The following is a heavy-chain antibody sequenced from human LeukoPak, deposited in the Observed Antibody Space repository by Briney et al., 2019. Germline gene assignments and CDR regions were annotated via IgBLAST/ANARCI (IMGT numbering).Heavy chain of an antibody. V-gene: IGHV4-59*12. CDR3: ASGEDWLNP. CDR2: IYYSGST. J-gene: IGHJ5*02. Sequence: SETLSLTCTVSGGSISSYYWSWIPQPPGKGLEWIGYIYYSGSTNYNPSLKSRVTIAIDMSKNQFSLKLRSVTAADTAVYYCASGEDWLNPWGQGTLVTVSS. CDR1: GGSISSYY. D-gene: IGHD7-27*01.